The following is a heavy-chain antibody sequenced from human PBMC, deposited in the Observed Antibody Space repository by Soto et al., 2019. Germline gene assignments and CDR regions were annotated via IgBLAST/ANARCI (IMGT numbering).Heavy chain of an antibody. V-gene: IGHV4-59*01. D-gene: IGHD6-13*01. CDR1: GGSISSYY. CDR2: IYYSGST. CDR3: ARSVAGTAYDY. Sequence: PSETLSLTCTVSGGSISSYYWSWIRQPPGKGLEWIGYIYYSGSTNYNPSLKSRVTISVDTSKNQFSLKLSSVTAADMAVYYCARSVAGTAYDYWGQGTLVTVSS. J-gene: IGHJ4*02.